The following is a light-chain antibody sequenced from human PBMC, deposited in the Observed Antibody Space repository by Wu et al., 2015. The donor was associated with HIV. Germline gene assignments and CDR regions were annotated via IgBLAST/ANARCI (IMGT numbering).Light chain of an antibody. CDR3: QQYYTWPLT. CDR2: GAS. J-gene: IGKJ4*01. V-gene: IGKV3-15*01. CDR1: QSVSSN. Sequence: EIAMTQSPATLSVSPGERVTLSSRASQSVSSNLAWYQQKPGQAPRLLIDGASTRATGIPARFSGSGSGTEFTLSISSVQSEDFAVYSCQQYYTWPLTFGGRDQGADQT.